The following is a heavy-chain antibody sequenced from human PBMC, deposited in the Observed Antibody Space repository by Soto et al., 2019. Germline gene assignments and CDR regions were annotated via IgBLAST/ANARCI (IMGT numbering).Heavy chain of an antibody. D-gene: IGHD6-19*01. CDR3: ARAVAVPADFAY. CDR2: INAGNGNT. CDR1: GYTFTGYA. Sequence: QVQLVQSGAEEKKPGASVKVSCKASGYTFTGYAMHWLRQAPGQRLEWMGWINAGNGNTKYSQKFQGRVTITRDTSASTAYMELSSLRSEDTAVYYCARAVAVPADFAYWGQGTLVTVSS. V-gene: IGHV1-3*05. J-gene: IGHJ4*02.